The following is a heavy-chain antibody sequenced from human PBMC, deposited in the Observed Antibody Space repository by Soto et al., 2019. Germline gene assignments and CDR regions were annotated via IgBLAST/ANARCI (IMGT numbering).Heavy chain of an antibody. Sequence: ASVKVSCKASGNTFATFGLSWVRQAPGQGLEWMGWISRNNGNTNYAQKVQGRVTMTTDTSTSTAYMELRSLRSDDTAVYYCAMRSGTYPYYFDYWGQ. CDR3: AMRSGTYPYYFDY. D-gene: IGHD3-10*01. CDR2: ISRNNGNT. J-gene: IGHJ4*01. V-gene: IGHV1-18*01. CDR1: GNTFATFG.